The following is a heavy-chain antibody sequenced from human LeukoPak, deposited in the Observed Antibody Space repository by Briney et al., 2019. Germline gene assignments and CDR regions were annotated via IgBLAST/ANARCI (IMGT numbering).Heavy chain of an antibody. V-gene: IGHV3-23*01. Sequence: GGSLRLSCAASGFTFSSYAMSWVRQAPGKGLEWVSAISGSGGSTYYADSVKGRFTISRDNSKNTLYLQMNSLRAEDTAVYYCARPVGYYSYFDYWGQGTLVTVSS. CDR1: GFTFSSYA. CDR2: ISGSGGST. CDR3: ARPVGYYSYFDY. D-gene: IGHD3-22*01. J-gene: IGHJ4*02.